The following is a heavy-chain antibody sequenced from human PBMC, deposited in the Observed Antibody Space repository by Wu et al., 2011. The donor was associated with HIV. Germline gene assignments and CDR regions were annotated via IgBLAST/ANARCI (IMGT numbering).Heavy chain of an antibody. CDR3: ARAKNWGQGAFDI. J-gene: IGHJ3*02. Sequence: QVQLVQSGAEVKKPGASVKVSCKASGYIFTGYYIHWVRQAPGQGLEWMGWINPNSGGTKYPQKFEDRVTMTRDTSINTVYMELSRLTSDDTAVYYCARAKNWGQGAFDIWGQGTIVTVSS. CDR2: INPNSGGT. CDR1: GYIFTGYY. D-gene: IGHD3-16*01. V-gene: IGHV1-2*02.